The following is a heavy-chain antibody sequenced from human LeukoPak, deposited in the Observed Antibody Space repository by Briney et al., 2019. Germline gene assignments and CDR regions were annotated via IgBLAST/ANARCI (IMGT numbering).Heavy chain of an antibody. CDR2: INPNSGGT. J-gene: IGHJ6*03. CDR1: GYTFTGYY. Sequence: ASVKVSCKASGYTFTGYYMHWVRQAPGQGLEWMGWINPNSGGTNYAQKFQGRVTMTRDTSISTAYMELGRLRSDDTAVYYCARGYCTNGVCLRLNMDVWGKGTTVTVSS. V-gene: IGHV1-2*02. CDR3: ARGYCTNGVCLRLNMDV. D-gene: IGHD2-8*01.